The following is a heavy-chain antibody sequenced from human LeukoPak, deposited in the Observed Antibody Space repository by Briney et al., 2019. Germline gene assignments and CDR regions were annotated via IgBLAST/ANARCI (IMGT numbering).Heavy chain of an antibody. CDR2: ISGSGGST. V-gene: IGHV3-23*01. CDR1: GFTFSSYA. D-gene: IGHD2-21*01. Sequence: GGSLRLSCAASGFTFSSYAMSWVRQAPGKGLEWVSAISGSGGSTYYADSVKGRFTISRDNSKNTLYLQMNSLSAEDTAVYYCAKSSTYYYYYGMDVWGQGTTVTVSS. J-gene: IGHJ6*02. CDR3: AKSSTYYYYYGMDV.